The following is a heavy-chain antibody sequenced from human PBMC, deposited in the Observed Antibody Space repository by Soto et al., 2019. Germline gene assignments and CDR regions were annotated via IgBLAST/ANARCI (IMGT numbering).Heavy chain of an antibody. CDR2: IGTAGDT. V-gene: IGHV3-13*04. CDR1: GFTFSSYD. J-gene: IGHJ6*02. CDR3: ARGGYYYGMDV. Sequence: EVQLVESGGGLVQPGGSLRLSCAASGFTFSSYDMHWVRQATGKGLEWVSAIGTAGDTYYPGSVKGRFTISRENAKNSLYLQMTSLRAGDTAVYYCARGGYYYGMDVWGQGTTVTVSS.